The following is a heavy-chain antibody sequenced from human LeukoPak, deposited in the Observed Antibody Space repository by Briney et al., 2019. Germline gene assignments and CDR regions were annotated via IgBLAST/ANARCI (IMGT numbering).Heavy chain of an antibody. CDR1: GFSLSTSGVG. D-gene: IGHD3-10*01. V-gene: IGHV2-5*02. CDR2: IYWDDDK. J-gene: IGHJ4*02. CDR3: AHAVRHAGYFDY. Sequence: SGPTLVNPTQTLTLSCTFSGFSLSTSGVGVGWXXXXPGKALEWLALIYWDDDKRYSPSLKSRLTITKDTSKNQVVLTMTNMDPVDTATYYCAHAVRHAGYFDYWGQGTLVTVSS.